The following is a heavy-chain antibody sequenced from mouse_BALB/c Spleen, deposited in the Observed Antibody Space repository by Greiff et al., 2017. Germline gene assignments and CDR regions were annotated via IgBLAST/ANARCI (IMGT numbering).Heavy chain of an antibody. V-gene: IGHV14-3*02. J-gene: IGHJ4*01. CDR2: IDPANGNT. CDR1: GFNIKDTY. D-gene: IGHD2-1*01. CDR3: ARYYGNYDYYYAMDY. Sequence: VQLQQSGAELVKPGASVKLSCTASGFNIKDTYIHWVKQRPEQGLEWIGRIDPANGNTKYDPKFQGKATITADTSSNTAYLQLSSLTSEDTAVYYCARYYGNYDYYYAMDYWGQGTSVTVSS.